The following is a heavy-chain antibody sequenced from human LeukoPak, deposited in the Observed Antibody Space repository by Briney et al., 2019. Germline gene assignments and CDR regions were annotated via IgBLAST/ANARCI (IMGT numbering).Heavy chain of an antibody. CDR3: ARLYCSSTSCYIGASYDY. Sequence: GGSLRLSCAASGFTFSSYSMNWVRQAPGKGLEWVSSISSSSYIYYADSVKGRFTISRDNAKNSLYLQMNSLRAEDTAVYYCARLYCSSTSCYIGASYDYWGQGTLVTVSS. CDR1: GFTFSSYS. CDR2: ISSSSYI. V-gene: IGHV3-21*01. J-gene: IGHJ4*02. D-gene: IGHD2-2*02.